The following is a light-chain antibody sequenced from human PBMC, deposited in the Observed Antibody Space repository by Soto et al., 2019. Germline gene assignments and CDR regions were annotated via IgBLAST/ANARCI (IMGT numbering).Light chain of an antibody. V-gene: IGKV3-20*01. CDR3: QHYGGSRWK. CDR1: QSVSSSY. Sequence: EIVLTQSPGTLSLSPGERATLSCTASQSVSSSYLAWYHQKPGQPPRLLIYGASSRATGIPDRFSGSRSGTDFTLTISRLEPEDFAVYYCQHYGGSRWKLGQGTKVDIK. J-gene: IGKJ1*01. CDR2: GAS.